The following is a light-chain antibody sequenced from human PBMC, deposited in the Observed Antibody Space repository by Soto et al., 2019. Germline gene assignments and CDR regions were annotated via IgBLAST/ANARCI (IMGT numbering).Light chain of an antibody. V-gene: IGKV3-15*01. CDR2: GAS. CDR3: HQYNNWPPWT. J-gene: IGKJ1*01. Sequence: EIVMTQSPATLSVSPGERATLSCRASQSVSGNLAWYQQKPGQAPRLLIYGASTRATGIPARFSGSGSGTEFTLTISSLQSEYFAVYYCHQYNNWPPWTFGQGTKVQIK. CDR1: QSVSGN.